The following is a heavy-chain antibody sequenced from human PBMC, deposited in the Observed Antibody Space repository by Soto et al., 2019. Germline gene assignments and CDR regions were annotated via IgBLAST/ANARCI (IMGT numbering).Heavy chain of an antibody. J-gene: IGHJ3*01. Sequence: PGGSLRLSCAASGFIFEDYAMHWVRQPPGKGLEWVSSVSWNSDNIDYAESVKGRFTISRDNAKNSLYLEMSSLRTEDTALYYCTKDTRFDWILKGGLDVWGRGTMVTVSS. CDR2: VSWNSDNI. D-gene: IGHD3-9*01. CDR3: TKDTRFDWILKGGLDV. V-gene: IGHV3-9*01. CDR1: GFIFEDYA.